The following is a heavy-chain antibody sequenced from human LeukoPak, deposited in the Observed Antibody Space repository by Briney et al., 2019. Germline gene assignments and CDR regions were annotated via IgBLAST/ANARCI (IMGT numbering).Heavy chain of an antibody. V-gene: IGHV4-39*01. CDR1: GGSISSSSYY. D-gene: IGHD6-13*01. Sequence: SETLSLTCTVSGGSISSSSYYWGWIRQPPGKRLEWIGSIYYSGSTYYNPSLKGRVTISVDTSKNQFSLKLSSVTAADTAVYYCARHKAAAGTGVDYWGQGTLVTVSS. CDR3: ARHKAAAGTGVDY. CDR2: IYYSGST. J-gene: IGHJ4*02.